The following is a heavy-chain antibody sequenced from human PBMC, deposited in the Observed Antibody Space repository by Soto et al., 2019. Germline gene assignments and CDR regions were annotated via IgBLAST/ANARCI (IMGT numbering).Heavy chain of an antibody. CDR1: GFTFNSYS. D-gene: IGHD6-6*01. CDR3: ARSIAARLNWFDP. Sequence: GGSLRLSCAASGFTFNSYSMNWVRQAPGKGLEWVSYISSSSTTKYYTDSVKGRFTISRDNAKNSLYLQMNSLRAEDTAVYYCARSIAARLNWFDPWGQGTLVTVSS. CDR2: ISSSSTTK. J-gene: IGHJ5*02. V-gene: IGHV3-48*04.